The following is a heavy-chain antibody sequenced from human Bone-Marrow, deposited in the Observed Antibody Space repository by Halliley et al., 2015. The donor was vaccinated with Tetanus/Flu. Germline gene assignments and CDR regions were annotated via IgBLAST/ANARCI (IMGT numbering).Heavy chain of an antibody. Sequence: TLSLTCTVSGGSISTYYWSWIRQPPGKGLEWIGYIFYSGSTNYNPSLKSRVTISVDTSKNQFSLKLSSVTAADTAVYYCARDQKEGAPDYGGQGTLVTVSS. J-gene: IGHJ4*02. CDR1: GGSISTYY. V-gene: IGHV4-59*01. D-gene: IGHD3-16*01. CDR3: ARDQKEGAPDY. CDR2: IFYSGST.